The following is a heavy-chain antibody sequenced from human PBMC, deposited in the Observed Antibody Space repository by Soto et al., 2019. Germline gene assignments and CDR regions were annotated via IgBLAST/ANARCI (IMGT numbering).Heavy chain of an antibody. D-gene: IGHD3-16*02. CDR1: GYTFTSYG. CDR3: ARDLDDYVWGSYPSPDAFDI. CDR2: ISAYNGNT. V-gene: IGHV1-18*01. J-gene: IGHJ3*02. Sequence: ASVKVSCKASGYTFTSYGISWVRQAPGQGLEWMGWISAYNGNTNYAQKLQGRVTMTTDTSTSTAYMELRSLRSDDTAVYYCARDLDDYVWGSYPSPDAFDIWGQGTMVTVS.